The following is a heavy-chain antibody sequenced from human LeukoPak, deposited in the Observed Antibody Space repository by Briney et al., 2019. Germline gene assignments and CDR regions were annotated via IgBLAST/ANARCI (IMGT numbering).Heavy chain of an antibody. CDR3: ARDLDNRNDMYYLDW. J-gene: IGHJ4*02. CDR2: IGANNGNT. CDR1: GYNFVIYG. D-gene: IGHD1-14*01. V-gene: IGHV1-18*01. Sequence: ASVKVSCKTSGYNFVIYGISWVRQAPGQGLQWMVRIGANNGNTNYAQKYQGRVTVTADTSTSTAYMELRSLRSDDTAVYYCARDLDNRNDMYYLDWWGQGTLVTVSS.